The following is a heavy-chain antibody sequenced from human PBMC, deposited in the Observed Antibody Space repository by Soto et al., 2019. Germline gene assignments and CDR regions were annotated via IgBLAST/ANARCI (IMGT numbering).Heavy chain of an antibody. J-gene: IGHJ4*02. CDR3: AKGFKAAAGTNHFDY. Sequence: GGSLRLSCAASGFTFSSYAMSWVRQAPGKGLEWVSAISGSGGSTYYADSVKGRFTISRDNSENTLYLQMNSLRAEDTAVYYCAKGFKAAAGTNHFDYWGQGTLVTVSS. CDR2: ISGSGGST. V-gene: IGHV3-23*01. CDR1: GFTFSSYA. D-gene: IGHD6-13*01.